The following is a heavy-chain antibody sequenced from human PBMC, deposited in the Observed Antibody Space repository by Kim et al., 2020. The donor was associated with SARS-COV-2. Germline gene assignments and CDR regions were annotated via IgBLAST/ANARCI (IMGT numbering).Heavy chain of an antibody. CDR3: AKDPKYYYFWSGYFPGPARPYYYYCMDV. CDR1: GFTFSSYG. Sequence: GGSLRLSCAASGFTFSSYGMHWVRQAPGKGLEWVAVISYDGSNKYYADSVKGRFTISRDNSKNTLYLQMNSLRAEDTAVYYCAKDPKYYYFWSGYFPGPARPYYYYCMDVWGQGTTVTVSS. V-gene: IGHV3-30*18. J-gene: IGHJ6*02. CDR2: ISYDGSNK. D-gene: IGHD3-3*01.